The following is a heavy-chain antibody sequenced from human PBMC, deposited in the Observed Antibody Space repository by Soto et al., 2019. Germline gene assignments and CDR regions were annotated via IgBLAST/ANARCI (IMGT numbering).Heavy chain of an antibody. V-gene: IGHV4-39*01. D-gene: IGHD4-17*01. CDR1: GGSISSSSHY. CDR2: VFYDGGT. Sequence: SETLSLTCTVSGGSISSSSHYWGWIRQPPGGGLEWVGSVFYDGGTFYNSSLTSRMSISVDTSKNQFSLRLSSVTAADTAVYYCARYPTGLNWLDPWGQGTLVTVSS. CDR3: ARYPTGLNWLDP. J-gene: IGHJ5*02.